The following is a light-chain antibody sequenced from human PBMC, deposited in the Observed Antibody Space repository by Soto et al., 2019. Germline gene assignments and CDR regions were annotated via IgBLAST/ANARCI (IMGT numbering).Light chain of an antibody. CDR2: DVS. CDR1: SSAVGAYNY. J-gene: IGLJ1*01. V-gene: IGLV2-11*01. CDR3: CSYTNSAYV. Sequence: QSALTQPRSVSGSPGQSVTISCTGTSSAVGAYNYVSWYQQHPAKAPNLMIYDVSKRPSGVPDRFSGSKSGNTASLTISGLQAEDEGEYYCCSYTNSAYVFGTGTKLTVL.